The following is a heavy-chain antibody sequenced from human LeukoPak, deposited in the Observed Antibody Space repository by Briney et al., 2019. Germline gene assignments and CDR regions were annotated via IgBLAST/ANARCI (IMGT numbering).Heavy chain of an antibody. Sequence: ASVKVSCKASGYTFTGYYMHWVRQAPGQGLEWMGWINPNSGGTNYAQKFQGRVTMTRDTSISTAYMELSRLRSEDTAVYYCARDREFYDFWSGYSKTHYYMDVWGKGTTVTVS. CDR1: GYTFTGYY. CDR3: ARDREFYDFWSGYSKTHYYMDV. CDR2: INPNSGGT. D-gene: IGHD3-3*01. J-gene: IGHJ6*03. V-gene: IGHV1-2*02.